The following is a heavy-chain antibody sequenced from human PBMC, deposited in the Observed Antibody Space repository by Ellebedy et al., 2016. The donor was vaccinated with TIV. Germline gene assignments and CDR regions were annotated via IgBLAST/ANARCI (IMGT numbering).Heavy chain of an antibody. V-gene: IGHV3-7*01. CDR3: ATDGSYGDYLSPTHAFAF. Sequence: GGSLRLSCGSSGFSFRSYWMSWVRQPPGKGLEWVANINQDGSDKYYVDSVKGRFTISRDNAKNSLYLQMNSLRAEDTSVYYCATDGSYGDYLSPTHAFAFWGQGTMVTVSS. J-gene: IGHJ3*01. CDR1: GFSFRSYW. CDR2: INQDGSDK. D-gene: IGHD4-17*01.